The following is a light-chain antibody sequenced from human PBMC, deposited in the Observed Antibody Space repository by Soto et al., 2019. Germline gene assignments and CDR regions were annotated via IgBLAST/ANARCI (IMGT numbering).Light chain of an antibody. V-gene: IGKV3-20*01. Sequence: EIVLTQSPGTLSLSPGARAPLSCRASQSVSSSYLAWYQQKPGQAPRLLIYGASRRATGIPDRFSGSGSGTEFTLTISSLLSEDFAVYYCHQYYKWPLTFGGGTKVDIK. J-gene: IGKJ4*01. CDR1: QSVSSSY. CDR2: GAS. CDR3: HQYYKWPLT.